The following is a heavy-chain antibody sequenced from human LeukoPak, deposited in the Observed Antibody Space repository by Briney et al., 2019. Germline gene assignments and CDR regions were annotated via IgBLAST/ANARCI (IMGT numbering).Heavy chain of an antibody. CDR3: ARAPSGCGGTCPSDH. J-gene: IGHJ4*02. Sequence: SETLSLTCTVSGGSISSGGYYWSWIRRHPGKGLEWIGYIYYSGSTYYNPSLKSRVTISVDTSKNQFSLKLSSVTAADTAVYYCARAPSGCGGTCPSDHWGPGTQATVSS. CDR2: IYYSGST. V-gene: IGHV4-31*03. D-gene: IGHD2-15*01. CDR1: GGSISSGGYY.